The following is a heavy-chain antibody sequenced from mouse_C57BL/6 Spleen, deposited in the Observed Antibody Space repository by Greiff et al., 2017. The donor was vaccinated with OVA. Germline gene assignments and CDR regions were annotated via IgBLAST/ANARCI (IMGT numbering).Heavy chain of an antibody. J-gene: IGHJ2*01. Sequence: EVKLVESGPVLVKPGASVKMSCKASGYTFTDYYMNWVKQSHGKSLEWIGVINPYNGGTSYNQKFKGKATLTVDKSSSTAYMELNSLTSEDSAVYYCARPLGSSAPPGYWGQGTTLTVSS. CDR1: GYTFTDYY. D-gene: IGHD3-1*01. CDR2: INPYNGGT. V-gene: IGHV1-19*01. CDR3: ARPLGSSAPPGY.